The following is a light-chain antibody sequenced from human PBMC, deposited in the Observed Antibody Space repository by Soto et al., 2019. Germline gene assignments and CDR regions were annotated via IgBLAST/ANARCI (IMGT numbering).Light chain of an antibody. V-gene: IGKV3-20*01. CDR2: SAS. CDR1: QRVSSNY. CDR3: QQYGSSSWT. J-gene: IGKJ1*01. Sequence: EIVLTQSPGTLSLSPGARVPLSCRASQRVSSNYVAWYQQRPGQPPRLLIYSASRRANGIPDRFSGSGSGTDFTLTISRLEPEDFAVYYCQQYGSSSWTFGQGTKVDIK.